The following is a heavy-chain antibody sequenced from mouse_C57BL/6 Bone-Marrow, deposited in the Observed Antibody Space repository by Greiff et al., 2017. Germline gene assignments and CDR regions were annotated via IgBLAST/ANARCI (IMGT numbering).Heavy chain of an antibody. D-gene: IGHD2-4*01. V-gene: IGHV1-22*01. CDR3: ARFYYDYDGAWFAY. CDR1: GYTFTDYN. Sequence: VQLQQSGPELVKPGASVKMSCKASGYTFTDYNMHWVKQSHGKSLEWIGYINPNNGGTSYNQKFKGKATLTVNKSSSTAYMELRSLTSEDSAVYYCARFYYDYDGAWFAYWGQGTLVTVSA. CDR2: INPNNGGT. J-gene: IGHJ3*01.